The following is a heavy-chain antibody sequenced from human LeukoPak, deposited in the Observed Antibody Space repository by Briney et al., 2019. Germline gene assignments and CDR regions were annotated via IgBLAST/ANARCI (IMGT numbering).Heavy chain of an antibody. V-gene: IGHV3-7*01. Sequence: GGSLRLSCAASGFTFSSYWMSWVRQAPGKGLEWVANIKEDGSEKYYVDSVKGRFTVSRSNAKNSLFLQMNRLRAEDTAVYYCARVGTMATIFRFYMDVWGKGTTVTVSS. D-gene: IGHD5-24*01. J-gene: IGHJ6*03. CDR2: IKEDGSEK. CDR3: ARVGTMATIFRFYMDV. CDR1: GFTFSSYW.